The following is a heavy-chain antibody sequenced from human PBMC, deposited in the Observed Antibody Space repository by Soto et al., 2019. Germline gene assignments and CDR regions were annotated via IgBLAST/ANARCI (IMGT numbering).Heavy chain of an antibody. V-gene: IGHV5-10-1*01. D-gene: IGHD3-22*01. CDR3: ARLDYDSSGYLHHYYYYGMDV. J-gene: IGHJ6*02. CDR2: IDPSDSYT. CDR1: GYSFTSYW. Sequence: XESLKLCWKCSGYSFTSYWISLVLQMPGKGLEWMGRIDPSDSYTNYSPSFQGHVTISADKSISTAYLQWSSLKASDTAMYYCARLDYDSSGYLHHYYYYGMDVWGQGTTVTVSS.